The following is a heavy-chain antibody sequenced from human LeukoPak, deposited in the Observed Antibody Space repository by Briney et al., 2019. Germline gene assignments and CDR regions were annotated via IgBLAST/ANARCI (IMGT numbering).Heavy chain of an antibody. V-gene: IGHV3-23*01. J-gene: IGHJ4*01. Sequence: GGSLRLSCAASGFTFSNSAMSWVRQAPGKGLEWASTLSGSGLTTYYADAVKRWFTISRDNSKNTLYLQMNSLRGEDTAVYYCAKGIYSSGWSYFDYWGHGTLVTVSS. CDR1: GFTFSNSA. CDR3: AKGIYSSGWSYFDY. D-gene: IGHD6-19*01. CDR2: LSGSGLTT.